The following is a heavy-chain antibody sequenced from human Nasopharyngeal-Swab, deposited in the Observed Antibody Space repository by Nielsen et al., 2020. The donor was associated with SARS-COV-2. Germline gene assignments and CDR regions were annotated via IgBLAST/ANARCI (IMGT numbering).Heavy chain of an antibody. CDR3: TRVGSYYYFDY. J-gene: IGHJ4*02. V-gene: IGHV3-49*04. CDR1: GFTFSTYE. CDR2: IRSKAYGGTT. Sequence: GGSLRLSCATSGFTFSTYEMSWVRQAPGKGLEWVGFIRSKAYGGTTEYAASVKGRFTISRDDSKSIAYLQMNSLKTEDTAVYYCTRVGSYYYFDYWGQGTLVTVSS. D-gene: IGHD1-26*01.